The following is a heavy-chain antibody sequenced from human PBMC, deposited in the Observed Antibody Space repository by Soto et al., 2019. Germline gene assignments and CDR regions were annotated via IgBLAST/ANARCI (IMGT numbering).Heavy chain of an antibody. CDR2: IWYDGSNK. CDR3: ARDWVYSSSSKGYYYYGMDV. J-gene: IGHJ6*02. Sequence: QVQLVESGGGVVQPGRSLRLSCAASGFTLSSYGMHWVRQAPGKGLEWVAVIWYDGSNKYYADSVKGRFTISRDNSKNTLYLQMNSLRAEDTAVYYCARDWVYSSSSKGYYYYGMDVWGQGTTVTVSS. CDR1: GFTLSSYG. V-gene: IGHV3-33*01. D-gene: IGHD6-6*01.